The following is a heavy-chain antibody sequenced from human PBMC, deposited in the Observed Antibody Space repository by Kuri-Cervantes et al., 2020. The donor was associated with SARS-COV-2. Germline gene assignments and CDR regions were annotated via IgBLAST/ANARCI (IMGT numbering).Heavy chain of an antibody. CDR2: IYHSGST. J-gene: IGHJ6*02. V-gene: IGHV4-4*02. CDR1: GFTFNNFAM. Sequence: GSLRLSCVVSGFTFNNFAMTWVRQPPGKGLEWIGEIYHSGSTNYNPSLKSRVTISVDKSKNQFSLKLSSVTAADTAVYYCARRALYGSGSYHYYGMDVWGQGTTVTVSS. CDR3: ARRALYGSGSYHYYGMDV. D-gene: IGHD3-10*01.